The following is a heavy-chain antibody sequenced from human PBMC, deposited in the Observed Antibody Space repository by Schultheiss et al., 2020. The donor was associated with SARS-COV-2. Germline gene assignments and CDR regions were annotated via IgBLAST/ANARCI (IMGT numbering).Heavy chain of an antibody. CDR1: GGSISSGDYY. CDR3: ARSYYGSGSHLDY. Sequence: SETLSLTCTVSGGSISSGDYYWSWIRQPPGKGLEWIGYIYYSGSTNYNPSLKSRVTISVDTSKNQFSLKLSSVTAADTAVYYCARSYYGSGSHLDYWGQGTLVTVSS. CDR2: IYYSGST. D-gene: IGHD3-10*01. J-gene: IGHJ4*02. V-gene: IGHV4-61*08.